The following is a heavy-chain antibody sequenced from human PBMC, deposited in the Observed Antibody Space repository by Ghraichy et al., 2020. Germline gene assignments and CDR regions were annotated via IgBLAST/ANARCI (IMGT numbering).Heavy chain of an antibody. CDR3: AKFWYYGANGGDY. Sequence: GESLNISCVASGFTFSNYAMSWVRQAPGKGLEWVSAISGGSGSSYYADSVKGRFTISRDNSKNTLYLQMDSLRAEDTAIYYCAKFWYYGANGGDYWGQGTLVTVSS. CDR2: ISGGSGSS. J-gene: IGHJ4*02. D-gene: IGHD4-23*01. V-gene: IGHV3-23*01. CDR1: GFTFSNYA.